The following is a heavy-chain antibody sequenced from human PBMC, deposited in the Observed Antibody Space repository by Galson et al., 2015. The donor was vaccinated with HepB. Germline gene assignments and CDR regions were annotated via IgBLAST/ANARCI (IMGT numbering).Heavy chain of an antibody. V-gene: IGHV3-23*01. CDR1: GFTFSTYA. CDR3: SAKSWGRNKDIYFHY. J-gene: IGHJ4*01. D-gene: IGHD3-16*01. CDR2: ISNSDDIS. Sequence: SLRLSCAASGFTFSTYAMSWVRQAPGKGLEWVSTISNSDDISYYPDFAKGRFTISRDNSKSTLYLQMNSLRAEDTAVYYCSAKSWGRNKDIYFHYWGQGTLVTVSS.